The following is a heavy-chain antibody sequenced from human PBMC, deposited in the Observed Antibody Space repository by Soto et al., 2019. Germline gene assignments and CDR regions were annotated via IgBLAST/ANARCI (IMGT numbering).Heavy chain of an antibody. CDR3: ARVYCSGGSCYSIDY. D-gene: IGHD2-15*01. Sequence: ASVKVSCKASGYTFTSYYMHWVRQAPGQGLEWMGIINPSGGSTSYAQKFQGRVTMTRDTSTSTVYMELSSLRCEDTAVYYCARVYCSGGSCYSIDYWGPGTLVTVSS. V-gene: IGHV1-46*03. CDR1: GYTFTSYY. J-gene: IGHJ4*01. CDR2: INPSGGST.